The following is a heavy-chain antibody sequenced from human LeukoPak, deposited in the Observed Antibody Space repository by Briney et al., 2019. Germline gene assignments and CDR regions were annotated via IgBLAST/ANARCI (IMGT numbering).Heavy chain of an antibody. J-gene: IGHJ4*02. D-gene: IGHD4-17*01. CDR1: GGSISSYY. CDR3: ARFLYGDPYYFGY. Sequence: PSETLSLTCTVSGGSISSYYWSWIRQPPGKGLEWIGYIYYIGSTNYNPSLKSRVTISVDTSKNQFSLKLSSVTAADTAVYYCARFLYGDPYYFGYWGQGTLVTVSS. CDR2: IYYIGST. V-gene: IGHV4-59*01.